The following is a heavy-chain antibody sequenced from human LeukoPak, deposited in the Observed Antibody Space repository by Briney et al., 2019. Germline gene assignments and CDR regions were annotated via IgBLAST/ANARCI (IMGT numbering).Heavy chain of an antibody. J-gene: IGHJ4*02. Sequence: SETLSLTCTVSGGSISSYYWSCIRQPPGKGLEWIGYIYYSGSTNYNPSLKSRVTISVDTSKNQFSLKLSSVTAADTAVYYCARRANDYGPYYFDYWGQGTLVTVSS. V-gene: IGHV4-59*08. CDR2: IYYSGST. D-gene: IGHD4-17*01. CDR1: GGSISSYY. CDR3: ARRANDYGPYYFDY.